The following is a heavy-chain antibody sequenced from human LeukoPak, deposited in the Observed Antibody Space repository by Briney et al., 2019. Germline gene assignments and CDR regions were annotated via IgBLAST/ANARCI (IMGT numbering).Heavy chain of an antibody. Sequence: GGSLRLSCAASGFPFSSYEMNWVRQAPGKGLEWVSYISSSGSTIYYADSVKGRFTISRDNSKNTLYLQMNSLRAEDTAVYYCAKEGSSGWTPYYYYYMDVWGKGTTVTISS. CDR1: GFPFSSYE. D-gene: IGHD6-19*01. J-gene: IGHJ6*03. CDR2: ISSSGSTI. V-gene: IGHV3-48*03. CDR3: AKEGSSGWTPYYYYYMDV.